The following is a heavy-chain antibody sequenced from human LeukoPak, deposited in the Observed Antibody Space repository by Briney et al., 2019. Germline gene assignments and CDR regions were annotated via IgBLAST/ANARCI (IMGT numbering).Heavy chain of an antibody. J-gene: IGHJ3*02. CDR3: ARDGEGYCSSTSCGFGI. D-gene: IGHD2-2*01. CDR1: GGSISSYY. Sequence: SETLSLACTVSGGSISSYYWSWIRQPPGKGLEWIGYIYYSGSTNYNPSLKSRVTISVDTSKNQFSLKLSSVTAADTAVYYCARDGEGYCSSTSCGFGIWGQGTTVTVSS. CDR2: IYYSGST. V-gene: IGHV4-59*01.